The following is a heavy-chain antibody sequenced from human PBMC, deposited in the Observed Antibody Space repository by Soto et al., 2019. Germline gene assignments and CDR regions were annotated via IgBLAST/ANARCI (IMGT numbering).Heavy chain of an antibody. J-gene: IGHJ3*02. Sequence: SVKVSCKASGGTFSSYAISWVRQAPGQGLEWMGGIIPIFGTANYAQKFQGRVTITADESTSTAYMELSSLRSEDTAVYYCARGLAAAGLRSAFDIWGQGTMVTVSS. CDR3: ARGLAAAGLRSAFDI. CDR1: GGTFSSYA. CDR2: IIPIFGTA. V-gene: IGHV1-69*13. D-gene: IGHD6-13*01.